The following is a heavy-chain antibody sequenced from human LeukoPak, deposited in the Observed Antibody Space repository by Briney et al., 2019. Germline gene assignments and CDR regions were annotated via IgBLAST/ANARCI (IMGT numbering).Heavy chain of an antibody. V-gene: IGHV4-4*07. D-gene: IGHD3-16*02. CDR3: ASIMRELSTDNAFDI. CDR1: GGSISSYY. CDR2: IYTSGST. Sequence: SETLSLTCTVSGGSISSYYWSWIRQPAGKGLEWIGRIYTSGSTNYNPSPKSRVTMSVDTSKNQFSLKLSSVTAADTAVYYCASIMRELSTDNAFDIWGQGTMVTVSS. J-gene: IGHJ3*02.